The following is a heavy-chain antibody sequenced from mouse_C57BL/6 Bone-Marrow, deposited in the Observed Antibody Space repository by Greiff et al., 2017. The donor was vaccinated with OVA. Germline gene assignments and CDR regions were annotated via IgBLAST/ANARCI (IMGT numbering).Heavy chain of an antibody. D-gene: IGHD2-14*01. CDR1: GYTFTEYT. J-gene: IGHJ3*01. V-gene: IGHV1-62-2*01. CDR2: FYPGSGSI. CDR3: ARHGRRGHYGYGGRSWFAY. Sequence: VQLQQSGAELVKPGASVKLSYKASGYTFTEYTIHWVKQRSGQGLEWIGWFYPGSGSIKYNEKFKDKATLTADKSSSTVYMELSRLTSEDSAVYFCARHGRRGHYGYGGRSWFAYWGQGTLVTVSA.